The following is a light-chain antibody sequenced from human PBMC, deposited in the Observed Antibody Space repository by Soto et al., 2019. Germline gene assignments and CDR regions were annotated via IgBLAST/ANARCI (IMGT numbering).Light chain of an antibody. CDR2: DIS. CDR3: QQYNSYWGT. Sequence: DIPLTQSASSLSASVGDRVTITCQASQVITNYLNWYQQKPGKAPKLLIYDISTLEIGVPSRFSGSGSGTEFTLTISSLQPDDFATYYCQQYNSYWGTFGQGTKVEIK. V-gene: IGKV1-33*01. CDR1: QVITNY. J-gene: IGKJ1*01.